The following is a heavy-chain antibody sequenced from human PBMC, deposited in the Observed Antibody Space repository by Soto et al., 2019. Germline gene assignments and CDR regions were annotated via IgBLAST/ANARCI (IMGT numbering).Heavy chain of an antibody. V-gene: IGHV1-69*12. CDR1: GGTFSSYA. J-gene: IGHJ6*02. CDR3: ARVRMDSSHSVYHGMDV. Sequence: QVQLVQSGAEVKKPGSSVKVSCKASGGTFSSYAISWVRQAPGQGLEWMGGIIPIFGTANYAQKFQGRVTMTADESTSTAYMKLSSLRSEDTAVYYCARVRMDSSHSVYHGMDVWGQGTTVTVSS. D-gene: IGHD6-13*01. CDR2: IIPIFGTA.